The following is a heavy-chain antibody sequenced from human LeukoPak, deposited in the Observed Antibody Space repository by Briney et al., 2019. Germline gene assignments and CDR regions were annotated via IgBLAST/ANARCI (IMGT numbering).Heavy chain of an antibody. CDR1: GFTFSSYE. J-gene: IGHJ4*02. CDR2: INSSGSTI. CDR3: ARDGGGQQLIVFDY. D-gene: IGHD6-13*01. Sequence: GWSLRLSCAASGFTFSSYEMNRVRQAPGKGLEGVSYINSSGSTIYYADSVKGRFTISRDNAKNSLYLQMNSLRAEETAVYYCARDGGGQQLIVFDYWGQGTLVTVSS. V-gene: IGHV3-48*03.